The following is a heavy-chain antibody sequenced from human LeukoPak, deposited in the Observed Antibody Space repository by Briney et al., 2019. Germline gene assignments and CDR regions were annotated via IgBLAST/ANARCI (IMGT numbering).Heavy chain of an antibody. D-gene: IGHD1-14*01. Sequence: GGSLRLSCAASGFTFSRYWMHLVRQAPGKGLVCVSRIKSDGSGTTYAESAERRFTISRDNAKNTLYLQMNSRRAEGTAVYFCAREFRKPSTGDWGQGTLVTVCS. V-gene: IGHV3-74*01. CDR2: IKSDGSGT. J-gene: IGHJ4*02. CDR3: AREFRKPSTGD. CDR1: GFTFSRYW.